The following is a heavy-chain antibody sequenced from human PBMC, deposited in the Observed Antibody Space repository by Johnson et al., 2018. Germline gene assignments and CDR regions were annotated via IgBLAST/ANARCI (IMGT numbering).Heavy chain of an antibody. CDR3: ARYWGVYYSFMDV. J-gene: IGHJ6*02. CDR1: GFIFSSFW. Sequence: VQLVQSGGGLVQPGGSLRLSCAASGFIFSSFWMNWVRQAPGKGLEWVANIKQDGSEKYYVDSVKGRFTISGDNAKNSLYMQMNSLKAEDTAVYYCARYWGVYYSFMDVSGQGTTVTVSS. D-gene: IGHD3-16*01. CDR2: IKQDGSEK. V-gene: IGHV3-7*01.